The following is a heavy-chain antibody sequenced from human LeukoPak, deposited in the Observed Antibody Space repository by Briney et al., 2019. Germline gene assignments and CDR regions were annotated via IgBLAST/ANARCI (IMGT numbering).Heavy chain of an antibody. CDR3: ARTTMIVVVIDVAFDI. D-gene: IGHD3-22*01. CDR1: GYTFTGYY. CDR2: INLNSGGT. J-gene: IGHJ3*02. Sequence: ASVKVSCKASGYTFTGYYMHWVRQAPGQGLEWMGWINLNSGGTNYAQKFQGRVTMTRDTSISTAYMELSRLRSDDTAVYYWARTTMIVVVIDVAFDIWGQGTMVTVSS. V-gene: IGHV1-2*02.